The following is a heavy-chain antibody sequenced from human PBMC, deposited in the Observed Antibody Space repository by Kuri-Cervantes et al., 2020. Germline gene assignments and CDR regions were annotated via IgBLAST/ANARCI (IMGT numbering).Heavy chain of an antibody. CDR3: ARAGKALDY. CDR2: ISSSSSYI. V-gene: IGHV3-21*01. D-gene: IGHD1-26*01. Sequence: GESQKISCAASGFTFSSYSMNWVRQAPGKGLEWVSSISSSSSYIYYADSVKGRFTISRDNAKNSLYLQMNSLRAEDTAVYYCARAGKALDYWGQGTLVTVSS. J-gene: IGHJ4*02. CDR1: GFTFSSYS.